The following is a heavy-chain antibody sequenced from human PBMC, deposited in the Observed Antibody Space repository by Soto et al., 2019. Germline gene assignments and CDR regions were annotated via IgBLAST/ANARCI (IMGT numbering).Heavy chain of an antibody. J-gene: IGHJ3*02. D-gene: IGHD3-3*01. CDR1: GFTFTSSA. Sequence: SVKVSCKASGFTFTSSAVQWVRQARGQRLEWIGWIVVGSGNTNYAQKFQERVTITRDMSTSTAYMELSSLRSEDTAVYYCAAIMGFLEWFPDAFDIWGQGTMVTVSS. CDR2: IVVGSGNT. CDR3: AAIMGFLEWFPDAFDI. V-gene: IGHV1-58*01.